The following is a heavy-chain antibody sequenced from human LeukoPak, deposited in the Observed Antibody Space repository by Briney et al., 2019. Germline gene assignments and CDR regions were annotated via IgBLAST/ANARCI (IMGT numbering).Heavy chain of an antibody. V-gene: IGHV3-53*01. CDR3: ARDRGDSSGYSSFDY. D-gene: IGHD3-22*01. J-gene: IGHJ4*02. CDR1: GFTVSSNY. Sequence: GGSLRLSCAASGFTVSSNYMSWVRQAPGKGLEWVSIIYSGGSTYFADSVKGRFTLSRDNSKNTLYLQMNSLRAEDTAVYYCARDRGDSSGYSSFDYWGQGTLVTVSS. CDR2: IYSGGST.